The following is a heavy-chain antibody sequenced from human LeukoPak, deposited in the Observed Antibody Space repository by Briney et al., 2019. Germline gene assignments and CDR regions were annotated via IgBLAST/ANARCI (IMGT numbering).Heavy chain of an antibody. D-gene: IGHD1-14*01. Sequence: SETLSLTCAVSGYSISSGYYWGWIRQPPGKGLEWIGSIYHSESTYYNPSLKSRITISVDTSKNQFSLKLSSVTAADTAVYYCAKSSYSEHWNWFDPWGQGTLVTVSS. CDR2: IYHSEST. CDR3: AKSSYSEHWNWFDP. V-gene: IGHV4-38-2*01. J-gene: IGHJ5*02. CDR1: GYSISSGYY.